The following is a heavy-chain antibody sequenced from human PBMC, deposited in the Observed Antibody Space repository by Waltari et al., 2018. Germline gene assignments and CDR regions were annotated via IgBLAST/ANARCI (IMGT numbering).Heavy chain of an antibody. CDR2: ISWNSGNM. CDR3: AKGYYDSSGYYPHYYYAMDV. CDR1: RFTFNDYA. V-gene: IGHV3-9*01. J-gene: IGHJ6*02. D-gene: IGHD3-22*01. Sequence: EVQLVESGGGLVQPGRSLRLSCAASRFTFNDYAMYWFRQAPGKGLEWVSGISWNSGNMGYADSVKGRFTISRDNSKNSLYLQMNSLRAEDTALYYCAKGYYDSSGYYPHYYYAMDVWGQGTTVTVSS.